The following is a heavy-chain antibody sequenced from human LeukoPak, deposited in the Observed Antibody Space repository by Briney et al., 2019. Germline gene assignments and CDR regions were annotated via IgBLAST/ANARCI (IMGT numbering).Heavy chain of an antibody. CDR3: AKDRSSSGFYGMDV. D-gene: IGHD6-13*01. CDR1: GFTFSSYA. J-gene: IGHJ6*02. Sequence: GGSLRPSCAASGFTFSSYAMSWVRQAPGKGLEWVSAISGSGGSTYYADSVKGRFTISRDNSKNTLYLQMNSLRAEDTAVYYCAKDRSSSGFYGMDVWGQGTTVTVSS. CDR2: ISGSGGST. V-gene: IGHV3-23*01.